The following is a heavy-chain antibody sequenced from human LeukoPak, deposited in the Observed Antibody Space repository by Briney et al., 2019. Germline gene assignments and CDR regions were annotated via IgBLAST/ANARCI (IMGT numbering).Heavy chain of an antibody. CDR1: GFTFSSYG. D-gene: IGHD2-8*01. CDR3: AKDFDCTNGVCYMGDFDY. CDR2: IRYAGSNK. J-gene: IGHJ4*02. Sequence: GGSLRLSCAASGFTFSSYGMHWVRQAPGKGLEWVAFIRYAGSNKYYADSVKGRFTISRDNSKNTLYLQMNSLRAEDTAVYYCAKDFDCTNGVCYMGDFDYWGQGTLVTVSS. V-gene: IGHV3-30*02.